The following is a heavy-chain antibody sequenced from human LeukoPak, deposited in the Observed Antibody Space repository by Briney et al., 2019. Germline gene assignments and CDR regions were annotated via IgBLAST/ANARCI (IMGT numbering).Heavy chain of an antibody. CDR2: MNPNSGNT. CDR1: GYTFTSYD. V-gene: IGHV1-8*01. Sequence: GASVKVSCKASGYTFTSYDINWVRQATGQGLEWMGWMNPNSGNTGYAQKSQGRVTMTRNTSISTAYMELSSLRPEDTAVYYCARGLLGLSGAAEQDNDPWGQGTLVTVSS. J-gene: IGHJ5*02. CDR3: ARGLLGLSGAAEQDNDP. D-gene: IGHD6-13*01.